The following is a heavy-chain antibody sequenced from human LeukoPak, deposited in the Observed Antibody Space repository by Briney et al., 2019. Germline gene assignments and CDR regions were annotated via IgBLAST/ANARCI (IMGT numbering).Heavy chain of an antibody. J-gene: IGHJ3*02. D-gene: IGHD3-22*01. Sequence: ASVKVSCKASGYTFTSYGISWVRQAPGQGLEWMGWISAYNGNTNYAQKLQGRVTMTRDTSISTAYMELSRLRSDDTAVYYCARPFYDSSAHFDIWGQGTMVTVSS. CDR2: ISAYNGNT. V-gene: IGHV1-18*01. CDR1: GYTFTSYG. CDR3: ARPFYDSSAHFDI.